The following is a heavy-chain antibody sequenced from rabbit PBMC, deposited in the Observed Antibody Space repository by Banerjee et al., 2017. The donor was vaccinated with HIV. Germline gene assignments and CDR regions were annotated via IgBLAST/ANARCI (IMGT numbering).Heavy chain of an antibody. J-gene: IGHJ6*01. Sequence: QSLEESGGDLVKPGASLTLTCTASGFSFSSSYWICWVRQAPGKGLEWIACILAGSSGNTYYASWAKGRFTISKTSSTTVTLQMTSLTVADTATYFCARDSTGWGARYYGMDLWGQGTLVTVS. CDR3: ARDSTGWGARYYGMDL. V-gene: IGHV1S40*01. D-gene: IGHD4-1*01. CDR2: ILAGSSGNT. CDR1: GFSFSSSYW.